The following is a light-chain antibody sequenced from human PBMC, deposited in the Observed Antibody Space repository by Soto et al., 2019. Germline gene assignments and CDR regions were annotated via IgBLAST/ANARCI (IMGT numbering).Light chain of an antibody. CDR3: LQHNSYPQLT. Sequence: DIQMTQSPSSLSASVGDRITITCRATHDIGNDLGWYQQEPGKAPKRLIYGASSLLSGVPSRFSGSGSGTEFTLTISSLQPEDFATYYCLQHNSYPQLTFGGGTKVEIK. V-gene: IGKV1-17*01. CDR2: GAS. J-gene: IGKJ4*01. CDR1: HDIGND.